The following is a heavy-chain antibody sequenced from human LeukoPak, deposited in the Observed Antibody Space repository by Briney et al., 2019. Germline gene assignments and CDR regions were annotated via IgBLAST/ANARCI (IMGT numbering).Heavy chain of an antibody. CDR3: ARDGVAAAANDAFDI. CDR2: INSDGSST. Sequence: PGGSLRLSCAASGFTFSSYWMHWVRQAPGKGLVWFSRINSDGSSTSHADSVKGRFTISRDNAKNTLYLQMNSLRAEDTAVYYCARDGVAAAANDAFDIWGQGTMVTVSS. CDR1: GFTFSSYW. D-gene: IGHD6-13*01. V-gene: IGHV3-74*01. J-gene: IGHJ3*02.